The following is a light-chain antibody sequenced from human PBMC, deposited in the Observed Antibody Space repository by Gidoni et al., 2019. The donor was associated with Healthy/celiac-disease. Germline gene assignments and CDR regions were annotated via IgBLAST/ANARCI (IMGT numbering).Light chain of an antibody. CDR2: AAS. CDR1: QSISSY. CDR3: PQSYSTPLT. J-gene: IGKJ1*01. V-gene: IGKV1-39*01. Sequence: DIQLTQSPSSLSASVGDRVTITCRASQSISSYLNWYQQNPGKAPKLLIYAASSLQSRVPSRFSGRGSGTDFTLTISSLQPEHFATSYCPQSYSTPLTFGQRTQVEIQ.